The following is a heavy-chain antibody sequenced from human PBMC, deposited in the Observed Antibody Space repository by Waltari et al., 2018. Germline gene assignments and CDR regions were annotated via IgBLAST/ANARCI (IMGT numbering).Heavy chain of an antibody. D-gene: IGHD2-21*01. CDR3: AKDTLYCSGDCPLGY. V-gene: IGHV3-23*04. CDR2: ISGRGVRT. J-gene: IGHJ4*02. CDR1: GFTFSSYA. Sequence: EVQLVESGGGLVQPGGSLRLSCAASGFTFSSYAMSWVRQAPGKGLEWVSAISGRGVRTYYADSVKGLFTNSRDNYKNTLYLQMNSLRAADTADYYCAKDTLYCSGDCPLGYWGQGPLVTVSS.